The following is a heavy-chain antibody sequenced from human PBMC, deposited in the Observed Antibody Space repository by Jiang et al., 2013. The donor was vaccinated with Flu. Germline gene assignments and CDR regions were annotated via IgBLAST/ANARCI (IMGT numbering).Heavy chain of an antibody. V-gene: IGHV5-51*01. J-gene: IGHJ6*04. CDR1: GYSFTSYW. Sequence: GAEVKKPGESLKISCKGSGYSFTSYWIGWVRQMPGKGLEWMGIIYPGDSDTRYSPSFQGQVTISADKSISTAYLQWSSLKASDTAMYYCAGPDVDTAMVTEGDYYGMDVWGKGDHGHRLL. CDR2: IYPGDSDT. D-gene: IGHD5-18*01. CDR3: AGPDVDTAMVTEGDYYGMDV.